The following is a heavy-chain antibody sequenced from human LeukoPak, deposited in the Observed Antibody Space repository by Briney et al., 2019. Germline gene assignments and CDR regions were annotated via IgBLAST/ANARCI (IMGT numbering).Heavy chain of an antibody. CDR2: IYHSGST. J-gene: IGHJ3*02. CDR3: ARSDGYGLVGI. CDR1: GGSISSSSYY. V-gene: IGHV4-39*07. Sequence: PSETLSLTCTVSGGSISSSSYYWGWIRQPPGKGLEWIGSIYHSGSTYYNPSLKSRVTIAVETSKNQFSLKLSSVTAADTAVYYCARSDGYGLVGIWGQGTMVTVSS. D-gene: IGHD3-10*01.